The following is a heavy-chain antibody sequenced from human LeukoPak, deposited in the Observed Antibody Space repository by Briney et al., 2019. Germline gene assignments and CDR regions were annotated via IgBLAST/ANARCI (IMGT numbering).Heavy chain of an antibody. CDR1: GFTFSSYA. Sequence: GGSLGLSCAASGFTFSSYAMSWVRQAPGKGLEWVLAISGSGGSTYYADSVKGRFTISRDNSKNTLYLQMNSLRAEDTAVYYCAKEGSSGFDVGWFDPWGQGTLVTVSS. CDR2: ISGSGGST. D-gene: IGHD6-19*01. CDR3: AKEGSSGFDVGWFDP. J-gene: IGHJ5*02. V-gene: IGHV3-23*01.